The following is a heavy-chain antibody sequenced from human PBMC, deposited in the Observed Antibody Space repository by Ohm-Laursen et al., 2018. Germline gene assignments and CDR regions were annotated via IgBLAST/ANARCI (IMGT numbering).Heavy chain of an antibody. D-gene: IGHD6-13*01. CDR2: ISGSGGST. CDR1: GFTFSNAW. CDR3: AKDLIAGGDY. V-gene: IGHV3-23*01. J-gene: IGHJ4*02. Sequence: SLRLSCAASGFTFSNAWMSWVRQAPGKGLEWVSAISGSGGSTYYADSVKGRFTISRDNSKNTLYLQMNSLRAEDTAVYYCAKDLIAGGDYWGQGTLVTVSS.